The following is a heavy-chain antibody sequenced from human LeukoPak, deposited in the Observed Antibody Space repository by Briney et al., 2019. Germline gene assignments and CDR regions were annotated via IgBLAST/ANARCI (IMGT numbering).Heavy chain of an antibody. D-gene: IGHD2-15*01. CDR3: ARDRCSGGSCYRIL. CDR1: GGTFSSYA. CDR2: IIPIFGTA. J-gene: IGHJ4*02. Sequence: ASVKVSCKASGGTFSSYAISWVRQAPGQGLEWMGGIIPIFGTANYAQKFQGRVTITADESTSTAYMELSSLRSEDTAVYYCARDRCSGGSCYRILWGQGTLVTVSS. V-gene: IGHV1-69*13.